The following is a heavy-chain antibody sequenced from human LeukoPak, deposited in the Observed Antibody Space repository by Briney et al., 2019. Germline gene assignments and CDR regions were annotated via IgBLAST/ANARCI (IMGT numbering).Heavy chain of an antibody. D-gene: IGHD3-10*01. Sequence: GGSLRLSCAASGFTFSSYNMNWVRQAPGKGLEWVSSITSSSNYIYYADSVKGRFTISRDNAKNSLYLQMNSLRAEDTTVYYCARDCWDYGSGSYCGIDYWGQGTLVSVSS. CDR2: ITSSSNYI. J-gene: IGHJ4*02. CDR1: GFTFSSYN. V-gene: IGHV3-21*03. CDR3: ARDCWDYGSGSYCGIDY.